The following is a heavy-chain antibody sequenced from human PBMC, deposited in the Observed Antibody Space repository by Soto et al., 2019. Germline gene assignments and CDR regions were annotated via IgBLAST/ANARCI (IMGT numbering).Heavy chain of an antibody. J-gene: IGHJ4*02. CDR3: AKDRVESGLGEIDY. Sequence: QVQLVESGGGVVQPGRSLRLSCAASGFTFSSNGMHWVRQAPGKGLEWVAVISYDGSNKYYGDSVKGRFTISRDNSKNTLYPEMNSLRAEDTAVYYCAKDRVESGLGEIDYWGQGTLVTVSS. CDR2: ISYDGSNK. D-gene: IGHD3-16*01. CDR1: GFTFSSNG. V-gene: IGHV3-30*18.